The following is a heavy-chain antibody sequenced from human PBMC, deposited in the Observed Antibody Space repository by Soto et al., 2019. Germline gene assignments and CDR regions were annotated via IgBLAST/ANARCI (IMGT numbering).Heavy chain of an antibody. Sequence: SVKVSCKASGGTFSSYAISWVRQAPGQGLEWMGGIIPIFGTANYAQKFQGRVTITADESTSTAYMELSSLRSEDTAVYYCARPLQYYYDSSGGGGAFDIWGQGTMVTVSS. J-gene: IGHJ3*02. CDR1: GGTFSSYA. CDR2: IIPIFGTA. CDR3: ARPLQYYYDSSGGGGAFDI. D-gene: IGHD3-22*01. V-gene: IGHV1-69*13.